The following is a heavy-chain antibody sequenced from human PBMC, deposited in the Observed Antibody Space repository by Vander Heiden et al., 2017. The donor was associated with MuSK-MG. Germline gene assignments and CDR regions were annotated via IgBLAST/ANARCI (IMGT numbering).Heavy chain of an antibody. V-gene: IGHV3-48*03. CDR2: ISSSGSTI. Sequence: EVQLVESGGGLVQPGGSLRLSCAASGFTFSSYEMNWVRQAPGKGLEWVSYISSSGSTIYYADSVKGRFTISRDNAKNSLYLQMNSLRAEDTAVYYCARERAVTRGGRYYFDYWGQGTLVTVSS. CDR3: ARERAVTRGGRYYFDY. D-gene: IGHD4-4*01. CDR1: GFTFSSYE. J-gene: IGHJ4*02.